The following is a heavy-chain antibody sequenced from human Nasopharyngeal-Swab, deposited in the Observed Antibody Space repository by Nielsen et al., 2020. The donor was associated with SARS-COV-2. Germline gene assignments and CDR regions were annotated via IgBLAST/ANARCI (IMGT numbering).Heavy chain of an antibody. V-gene: IGHV5-10-1*01. Sequence: GESLKISCKGSGYSFTSNWISWVRQMPGKGLEWMGRIDPSDSYTNYSPSFQGHVTISADKSISTAYLQWSSLKASDTAMYYCARTNTFYFDYWGQGTLVTVSS. CDR3: ARTNTFYFDY. J-gene: IGHJ4*02. D-gene: IGHD2/OR15-2a*01. CDR1: GYSFTSNW. CDR2: IDPSDSYT.